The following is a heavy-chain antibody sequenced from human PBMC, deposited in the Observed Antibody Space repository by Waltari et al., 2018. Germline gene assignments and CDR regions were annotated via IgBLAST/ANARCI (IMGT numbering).Heavy chain of an antibody. CDR3: ARDLQGYCSSTSCYPYYYYGMDV. Sequence: MHFVRQAPGKGLEWVAVISYDGSNKYYADSVKGRFTISRDNSKNTLYLQMNSLRAEDTAVYYCARDLQGYCSSTSCYPYYYYGMDVWGQGTTVTVSS. V-gene: IGHV3-30*01. CDR2: ISYDGSNK. J-gene: IGHJ6*02. D-gene: IGHD2-2*01.